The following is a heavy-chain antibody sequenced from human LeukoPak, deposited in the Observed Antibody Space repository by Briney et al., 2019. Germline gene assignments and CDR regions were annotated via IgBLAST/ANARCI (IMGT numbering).Heavy chain of an antibody. CDR3: VRGCGRPSCPYFFDY. V-gene: IGHV3-30*02. CDR1: GFTFSTYG. Sequence: GGSLRLSCAASGFTFSTYGIYWVRQAPGKGLEWVSFIRFDGTIQYYADSAKGRFTVSRDNAGNSLYLQMDGLRAEDTAVFYCVRGCGRPSCPYFFDYWGQGTLVTVSS. D-gene: IGHD2-2*01. CDR2: IRFDGTIQ. J-gene: IGHJ4*02.